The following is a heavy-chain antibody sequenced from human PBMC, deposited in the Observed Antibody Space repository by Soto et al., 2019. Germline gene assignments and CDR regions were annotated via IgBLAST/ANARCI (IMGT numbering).Heavy chain of an antibody. Sequence: ASVKVSCKASGYTFTGYYMHWVRQAPGQGLEWMGIINPSGGTTSYAQKFLGRVAMTRDTSTNTVYMELSSLRSEDTAVYYCARVLAGPHLAYWGQGXLVTVSS. CDR2: INPSGGTT. CDR3: ARVLAGPHLAY. J-gene: IGHJ4*02. V-gene: IGHV1-46*01. D-gene: IGHD6-19*01. CDR1: GYTFTGYY.